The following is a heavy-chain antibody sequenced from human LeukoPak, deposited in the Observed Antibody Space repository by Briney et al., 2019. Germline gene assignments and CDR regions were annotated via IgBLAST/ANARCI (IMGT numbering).Heavy chain of an antibody. Sequence: VASVKVSCKASGGTFSSYAISWVRQAPGQGLEWMGRIIPIFGTANYAQKFQGRVTITTDESTSTAYMELSSLRSEGTAVYYCARGGDGYNYGYWGQGTLVTVSS. CDR3: ARGGDGYNYGY. CDR1: GGTFSSYA. D-gene: IGHD5-24*01. V-gene: IGHV1-69*05. CDR2: IIPIFGTA. J-gene: IGHJ4*02.